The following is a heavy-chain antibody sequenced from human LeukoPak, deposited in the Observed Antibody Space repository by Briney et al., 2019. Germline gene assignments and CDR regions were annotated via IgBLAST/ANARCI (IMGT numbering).Heavy chain of an antibody. CDR3: ATFRARAFDI. Sequence: GGSLRLSCAASGFTFSSYSMNWVRQAPGKGLEWVSYISSSSTIYYADSVKGRFTISRDNAKNSLYLQMNSLRAEDTAVYYCATFRARAFDIWGQGTVVTVSS. CDR1: GFTFSSYS. J-gene: IGHJ3*02. V-gene: IGHV3-48*01. CDR2: ISSSSTI.